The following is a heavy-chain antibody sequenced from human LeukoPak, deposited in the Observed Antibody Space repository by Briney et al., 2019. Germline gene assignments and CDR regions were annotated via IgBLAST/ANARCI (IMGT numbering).Heavy chain of an antibody. CDR2: ISYDGSNK. D-gene: IGHD5-24*01. CDR3: ARGGDGYNLDY. J-gene: IGHJ4*02. V-gene: IGHV3-30*04. Sequence: SGGSLRLSCAASGFTFSSYAMHWVRQAPGKGLEWVAVISYDGSNKYYADSVKGRFTISRDNSKNTLYLQMNSLRAEDTAVYYCARGGDGYNLDYWAREPWSPSPQ. CDR1: GFTFSSYA.